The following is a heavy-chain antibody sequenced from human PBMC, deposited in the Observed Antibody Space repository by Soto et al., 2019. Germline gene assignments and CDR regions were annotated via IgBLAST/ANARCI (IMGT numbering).Heavy chain of an antibody. CDR2: INPNSGGT. V-gene: IGHV1-2*02. Sequence: ASVKVSCKAPGYTFTGYYMHWVRQAPGQGLEWMGWINPNSGGTNYAQKFQGRVTMTRDTSISTAYMELSRLRSDDTAVYYCARVRDSSSEAFDIWGQGTMVTVSS. D-gene: IGHD6-6*01. CDR3: ARVRDSSSEAFDI. J-gene: IGHJ3*02. CDR1: GYTFTGYY.